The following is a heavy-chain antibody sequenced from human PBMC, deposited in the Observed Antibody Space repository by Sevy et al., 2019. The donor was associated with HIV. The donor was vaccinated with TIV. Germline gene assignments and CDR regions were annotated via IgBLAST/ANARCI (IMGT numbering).Heavy chain of an antibody. Sequence: GGSLRLSCAASGFTFSDYGMHWVRQAPGKGLEWVAFIWYDGSDKYYVDSVKGRFTISRDNSKNTLYLQMNSLRAEDTAVYYCARVQQWLANAFDIWGQGTMVTVSS. D-gene: IGHD6-19*01. CDR2: IWYDGSDK. V-gene: IGHV3-33*01. CDR1: GFTFSDYG. J-gene: IGHJ3*02. CDR3: ARVQQWLANAFDI.